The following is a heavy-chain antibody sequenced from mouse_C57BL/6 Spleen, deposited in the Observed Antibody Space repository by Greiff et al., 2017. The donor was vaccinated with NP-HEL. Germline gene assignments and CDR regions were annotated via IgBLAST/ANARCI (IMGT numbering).Heavy chain of an antibody. CDR2: ISYSGST. CDR1: GYSITSGYD. Sequence: EVQLQQSGPGMVKPSQSLSLTCTVTGYSITSGYDWHWIRHFPGNKLEWMGYISYSGSTNYNPSLKSRISITHDTSKNHFFLKLNSVTTEDTATYDGARGGIYDGYPAWFAYWGQGTLVTVSA. V-gene: IGHV3-1*01. D-gene: IGHD2-3*01. J-gene: IGHJ3*01. CDR3: ARGGIYDGYPAWFAY.